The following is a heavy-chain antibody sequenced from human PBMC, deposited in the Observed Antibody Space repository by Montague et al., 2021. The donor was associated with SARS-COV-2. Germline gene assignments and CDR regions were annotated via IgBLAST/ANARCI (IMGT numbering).Heavy chain of an antibody. V-gene: IGHV4-59*08. J-gene: IGHJ4*02. CDR3: ARSSGSYSTFDF. D-gene: IGHD3-10*01. Sequence: SETLSLTCTVSGGSISSSYWTWIRQPPGKGLEWIGYIYYSGSTSYNPSLKSRVTMSVDTSTNQFSLTLSSVTAADTAVYYCARSSGSYSTFDFWGQGTPVTVSS. CDR1: GGSISSSY. CDR2: IYYSGST.